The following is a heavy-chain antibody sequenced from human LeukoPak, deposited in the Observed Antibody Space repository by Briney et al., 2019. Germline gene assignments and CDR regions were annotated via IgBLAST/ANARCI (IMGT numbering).Heavy chain of an antibody. J-gene: IGHJ4*02. Sequence: HPGGSLRLSCVASGFTFSSYVLSWVRQAPGKGLEWVSAISGSGGSTYYADSVKGRFTISRDNSKNTLFLQINSLGAEDTAVYYCAKAPPSLSSPDNWGQGTLVTVSS. V-gene: IGHV3-23*01. CDR2: ISGSGGST. CDR1: GFTFSSYV. CDR3: AKAPPSLSSPDN. D-gene: IGHD2/OR15-2a*01.